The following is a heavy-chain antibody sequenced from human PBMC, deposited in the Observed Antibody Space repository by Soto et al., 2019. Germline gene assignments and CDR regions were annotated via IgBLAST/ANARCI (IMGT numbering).Heavy chain of an antibody. Sequence: ASVKVSCKASGYTFTGYYMHWVRQAPGQGLEWMGWINPNSGGTNYAQKFQGWVTMTRDTSISTAYMELSRLRSDDTAVYYCARGDCSGGSCYPHIRPYYYYYMDVWGKGTTVTVSS. CDR1: GYTFTGYY. J-gene: IGHJ6*03. CDR2: INPNSGGT. CDR3: ARGDCSGGSCYPHIRPYYYYYMDV. D-gene: IGHD2-15*01. V-gene: IGHV1-2*04.